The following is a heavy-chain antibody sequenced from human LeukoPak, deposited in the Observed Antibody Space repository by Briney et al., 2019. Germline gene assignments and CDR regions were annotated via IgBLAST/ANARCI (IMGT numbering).Heavy chain of an antibody. D-gene: IGHD5-18*01. J-gene: IGHJ4*02. Sequence: GGSLRLSCAASGFTFSSYAMNWVRQAPGKGLEWVSVISGSGGSTHYADSVKGRFAISRDNSKNTLYLQMNSLRAEDTAVYYCATTIGGYNYGPSFDYWGQGTLVTVSS. CDR2: ISGSGGST. CDR1: GFTFSSYA. CDR3: ATTIGGYNYGPSFDY. V-gene: IGHV3-23*01.